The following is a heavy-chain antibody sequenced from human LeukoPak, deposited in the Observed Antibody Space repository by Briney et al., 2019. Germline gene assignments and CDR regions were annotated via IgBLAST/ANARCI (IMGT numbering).Heavy chain of an antibody. CDR1: GGSFSGYY. Sequence: SETLSLTCAVYGGSFSGYYWSWIRQPPGKGLEWIGEINHSGSTNYNPSLKSRVTISVDTSKNQFSLKLSSVTAADTAVYYCARAGAIFGVVIRRKGYYFDYWGQGTLVTVSS. V-gene: IGHV4-34*01. CDR3: ARAGAIFGVVIRRKGYYFDY. D-gene: IGHD3-3*01. J-gene: IGHJ4*02. CDR2: INHSGST.